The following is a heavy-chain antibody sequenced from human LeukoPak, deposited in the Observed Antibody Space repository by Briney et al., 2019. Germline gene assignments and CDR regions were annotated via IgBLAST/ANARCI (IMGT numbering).Heavy chain of an antibody. CDR3: AKVLGGYDRHNDY. CDR1: GFTFSSYA. V-gene: IGHV3-30*04. D-gene: IGHD5-12*01. CDR2: ISYDGSNK. Sequence: GGSLRLSCAASGFTFSSYAMHWVRQAPGKGLEWVAVISYDGSNKYYADSVKGRFTISRDNSKNTLYLQMNSLRAEDTAVYYCAKVLGGYDRHNDYWGQGTLVTVSS. J-gene: IGHJ4*02.